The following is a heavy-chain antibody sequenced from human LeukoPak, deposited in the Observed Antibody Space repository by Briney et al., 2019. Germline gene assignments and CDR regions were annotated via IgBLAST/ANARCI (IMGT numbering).Heavy chain of an antibody. CDR2: ISSSSSTI. CDR1: GFTFSSYS. Sequence: GGSLRLSCAASGFTFSSYSMNWVRQAPGKGLEWVSYISSSSSTIYYADSVKGRFTISRDNAKNSLYLQMNSLRAEDTAVYYCARARSGASDIWGQGTMVTVSS. V-gene: IGHV3-48*01. J-gene: IGHJ3*02. D-gene: IGHD1-26*01. CDR3: ARARSGASDI.